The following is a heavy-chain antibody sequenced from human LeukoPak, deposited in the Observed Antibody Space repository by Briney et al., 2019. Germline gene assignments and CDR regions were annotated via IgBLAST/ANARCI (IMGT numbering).Heavy chain of an antibody. D-gene: IGHD3-10*02. J-gene: IGHJ5*02. V-gene: IGHV3-30-3*02. CDR2: ISYDGSNK. Sequence: GGSLRLSCAASGFTFSSYAMHWVRQAPGKGLEWVAVISYDGSNKYYADSVKGRFTISRDKSKNTLYLQMNSLKPEDTAVYYCAKDDLLPGSVVQGIAPWGQGTLVTVSS. CDR3: AKDDLLPGSVVQGIAP. CDR1: GFTFSSYA.